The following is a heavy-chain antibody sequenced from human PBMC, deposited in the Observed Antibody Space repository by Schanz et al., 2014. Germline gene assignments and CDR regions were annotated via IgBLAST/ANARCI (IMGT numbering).Heavy chain of an antibody. V-gene: IGHV3-30-3*01. Sequence: GQLAESGGGLVQPGGSLRLSCAVSGFTVSSNHMSWVRQAPGKGLEWVAVISYDGSNKYYADSVKGRFTISRDNSKNTLYLQMNRLRAEDTALYYCAIIGVMVAVAGTRADYWGQGTLVTVSS. CDR1: GFTVSSNH. J-gene: IGHJ4*02. D-gene: IGHD6-19*01. CDR2: ISYDGSNK. CDR3: AIIGVMVAVAGTRADY.